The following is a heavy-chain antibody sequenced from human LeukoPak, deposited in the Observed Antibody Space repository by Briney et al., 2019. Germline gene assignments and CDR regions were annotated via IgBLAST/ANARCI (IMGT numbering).Heavy chain of an antibody. CDR3: ARGFGELFDYNYYYYGMDV. CDR2: INHSGST. D-gene: IGHD3-10*01. Sequence: SETLSLTCAVYGGSFSGYYWSWIRQPPGKGLEWIGEINHSGSTNYNPSLKSRVTISVDTSKNQLSLKLSSVTAADTAVYYCARGFGELFDYNYYYYGMDVWGQGTTVTVSS. V-gene: IGHV4-34*01. J-gene: IGHJ6*02. CDR1: GGSFSGYY.